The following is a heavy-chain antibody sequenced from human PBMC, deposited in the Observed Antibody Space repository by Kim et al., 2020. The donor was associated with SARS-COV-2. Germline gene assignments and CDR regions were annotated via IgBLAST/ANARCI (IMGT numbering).Heavy chain of an antibody. CDR2: ISFDGSDK. CDR3: AKAISGGRVAKGAAVDI. D-gene: IGHD3-3*01. CDR1: GFTFRSYA. J-gene: IGHJ3*02. V-gene: IGHV3-30*18. Sequence: GGSLRLSCAASGFTFRSYAMHWVRQAPGEGLEWVALISFDGSDKNCADSLRGRFTISRDNSKNTLYLQMNSLRVEDTAIYYCAKAISGGRVAKGAAVDIWGQGTMVTVPS.